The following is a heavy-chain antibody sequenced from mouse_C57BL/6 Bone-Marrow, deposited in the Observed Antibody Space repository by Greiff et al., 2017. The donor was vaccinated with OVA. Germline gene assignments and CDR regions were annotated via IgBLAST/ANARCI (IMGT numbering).Heavy chain of an antibody. D-gene: IGHD2-1*01. CDR3: ARYEGPPTTLWYHYYAMDY. CDR2: IRNKANGYTT. CDR1: GFTFTDYY. J-gene: IGHJ4*01. V-gene: IGHV7-3*01. Sequence: EVHLVESGGGLVQPGGSLSLSCAASGFTFTDYYMSWVRQPPGKALEWLGFIRNKANGYTTEYSASVKGRFTISRDNSQSILYLQMNALRAEDSATYYCARYEGPPTTLWYHYYAMDYWGQGTSVTVSS.